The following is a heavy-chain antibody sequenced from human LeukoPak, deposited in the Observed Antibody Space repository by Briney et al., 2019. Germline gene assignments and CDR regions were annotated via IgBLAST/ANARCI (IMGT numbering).Heavy chain of an antibody. CDR1: GFTFSPYW. V-gene: IGHV3-7*01. CDR2: IKPDGSGK. Sequence: GGSLRLSCAASGFTFSPYWMSWVRQAPGKGLEWVANIKPDGSGKYYEDSVKGRFTISRDNTKNSLYLQMNSLRADDTAVYYCARADYFDYWGQGTLVTVSS. CDR3: ARADYFDY. J-gene: IGHJ4*02.